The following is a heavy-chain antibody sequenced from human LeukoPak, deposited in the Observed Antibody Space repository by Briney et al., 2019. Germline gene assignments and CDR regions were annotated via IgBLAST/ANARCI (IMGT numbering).Heavy chain of an antibody. CDR3: ARVGEDAFDI. CDR1: GFTFSSYW. D-gene: IGHD2-21*01. J-gene: IGHJ3*02. Sequence: PGGSLRLSCAASGFTFSSYWMHWVRQAPGKGLEWVSSSSSSTSTYIYYADSVKGRFTISRDNAKNSLYLQMNSLRAEDTAVYYCARVGEDAFDIWGQGTMVTVSS. V-gene: IGHV3-21*01. CDR2: SSSSTSTYI.